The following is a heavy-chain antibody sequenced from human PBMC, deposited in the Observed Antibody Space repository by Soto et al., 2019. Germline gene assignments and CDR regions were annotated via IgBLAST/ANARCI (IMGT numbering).Heavy chain of an antibody. CDR2: ISYDGSNK. D-gene: IGHD3-22*01. V-gene: IGHV3-30*18. CDR3: AKVIYDSSGYYYDAFDI. CDR1: GFTFSSYG. J-gene: IGHJ3*02. Sequence: QVQLVESGGGVVQPGRSLRLSCAASGFTFSSYGMHWVRQAPGKGLEWVAVISYDGSNKYYADSVKGRFTISRDNSKNTLYLQMNSLRAEDTAVYYCAKVIYDSSGYYYDAFDIWGQGTMVTVSS.